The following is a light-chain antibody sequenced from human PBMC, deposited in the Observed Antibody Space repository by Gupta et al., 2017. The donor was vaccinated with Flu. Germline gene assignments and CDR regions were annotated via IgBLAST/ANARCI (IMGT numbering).Light chain of an antibody. Sequence: QSALSQPASVSGSPGQSITISCTGTSSDVGRYNLVSWYHQSPGKAPNLLIYVVNKRHSAVSNRFSGSKSGTTASLTISGLQADDEADYYCCSYAVIRDRQLFGGGTKLTVL. V-gene: IGLV2-23*02. CDR1: SSDVGRYNL. J-gene: IGLJ2*01. CDR2: VVN. CDR3: CSYAVIRDRQL.